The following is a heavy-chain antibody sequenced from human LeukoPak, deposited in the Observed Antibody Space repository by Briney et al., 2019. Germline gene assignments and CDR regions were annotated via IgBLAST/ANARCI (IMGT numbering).Heavy chain of an antibody. CDR2: ISSTGGTT. D-gene: IGHD1-26*01. CDR1: GITFSSYG. CDR3: AKKYSTGLDP. Sequence: QPGGSLRLSCAASGITFSSYGMSWVRQAPGKGLEWVSSISSTGGTTYYADSVKGRFTISRDNSKNTLYLQMNSLRVEDTAVYYCAKKYSTGLDPWGQGTLVTVSS. J-gene: IGHJ5*02. V-gene: IGHV3-23*01.